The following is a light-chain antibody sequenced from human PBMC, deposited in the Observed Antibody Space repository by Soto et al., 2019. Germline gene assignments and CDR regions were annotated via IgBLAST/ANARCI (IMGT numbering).Light chain of an antibody. J-gene: IGKJ1*01. CDR2: GAS. CDR1: QSVRSN. CDR3: QQYSNWPPGT. V-gene: IGKV3-15*01. Sequence: MTQSPATLSVSPGERATLSCRASQSVRSNLAWYQQKPGQAPRLLIYGASTRATGIPARFSGSGSGTEFTLTISSLQSEDFAVYYCQQYSNWPPGTFGQGTKVDI.